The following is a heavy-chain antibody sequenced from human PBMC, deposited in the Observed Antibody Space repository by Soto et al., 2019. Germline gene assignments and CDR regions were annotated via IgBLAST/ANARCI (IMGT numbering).Heavy chain of an antibody. CDR3: ARAPLGYYDSSGPPPYFDY. CDR1: GFTFSDYY. D-gene: IGHD3-22*01. V-gene: IGHV3-11*04. Sequence: GGSLRLSCAASGFTFSDYYMSWIRQAPGKGLEWVSYISGTGTNTFYADSVKGRFTISRDNAKNSLYLQMNSLRAEDTAVYYCARAPLGYYDSSGPPPYFDYWGQGTLVTVSS. CDR2: ISGTGTNT. J-gene: IGHJ4*02.